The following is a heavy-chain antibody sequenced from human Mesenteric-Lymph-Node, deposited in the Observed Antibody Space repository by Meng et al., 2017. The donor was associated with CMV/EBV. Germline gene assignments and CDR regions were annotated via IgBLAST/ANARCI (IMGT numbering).Heavy chain of an antibody. CDR1: GLTVSSYY. V-gene: IGHV3-53*01. Sequence: GESLKISCAASGLTVSSYYMSWVRQAPGKGLEWVSSLYSGGSTYYADSVKGRFTISRDNSKNTLYLEMTSLRPEDTAVYYCARLAMAAQFKWLDPWGQGTLVTVSS. J-gene: IGHJ5*02. CDR2: LYSGGST. D-gene: IGHD6-13*01. CDR3: ARLAMAAQFKWLDP.